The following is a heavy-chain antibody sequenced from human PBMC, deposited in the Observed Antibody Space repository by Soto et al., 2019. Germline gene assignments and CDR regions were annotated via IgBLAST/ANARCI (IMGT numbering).Heavy chain of an antibody. CDR2: ISAYNGNT. V-gene: IGHV1-18*04. CDR3: ARDPPSYYDILTGYRLYNWFDP. D-gene: IGHD3-9*01. CDR1: GYTFTSYG. J-gene: IGHJ5*02. Sequence: ASVKVSCKASGYTFTSYGISWVRQAPGQGLEWMGWISAYNGNTNYAQKLQGRVTMTTDTSTSTAYTELRSLRSDDTAVYYCARDPPSYYDILTGYRLYNWFDPWGQGTLVTVSS.